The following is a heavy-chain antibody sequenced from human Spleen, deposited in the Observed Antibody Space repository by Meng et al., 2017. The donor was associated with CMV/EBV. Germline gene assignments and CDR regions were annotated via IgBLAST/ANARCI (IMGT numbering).Heavy chain of an antibody. Sequence: GESLKISCKGSGNRFTTYWIGWVRQVPGKGLEWMGIIYPGDSDTRYSPSFQGQVTISADKSISTAYLQWSSLKASDTAMYYCARGKAGVEMATIFDYWGQGTLVTVSS. CDR2: IYPGDSDT. J-gene: IGHJ4*02. D-gene: IGHD5-24*01. CDR1: GNRFTTYW. CDR3: ARGKAGVEMATIFDY. V-gene: IGHV5-51*01.